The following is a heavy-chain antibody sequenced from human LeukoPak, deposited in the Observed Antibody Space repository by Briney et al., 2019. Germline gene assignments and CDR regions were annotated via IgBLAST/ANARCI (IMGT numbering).Heavy chain of an antibody. V-gene: IGHV3-43*02. CDR1: GFTFYDYA. Sequence: GGALRLSCAASGFTFYDYAMHWVRQAPGKGLEWVSLISGDGGSTYYADSVKGRFTISRDNGKNSLYLQMNSLRTEDTALYYCAKDMWRFGELDYDYWGQGTLVTVSS. J-gene: IGHJ4*02. D-gene: IGHD3-10*01. CDR3: AKDMWRFGELDYDY. CDR2: ISGDGGST.